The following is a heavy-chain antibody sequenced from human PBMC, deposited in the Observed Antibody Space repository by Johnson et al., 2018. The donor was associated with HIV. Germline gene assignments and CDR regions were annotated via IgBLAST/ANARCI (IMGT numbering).Heavy chain of an antibody. V-gene: IGHV3-11*04. D-gene: IGHD1-26*01. Sequence: QVQLVESGGNLVQPGRSLRLSCAASGFTFSDSYMSWIRQAPGKGLEWVSYISSSGSTIYYADSVKGRFTISRDNAKNSLYLQMNSLRAEDTAVYFCAREPGRRELRRDAFDIWGQGTMVTVTS. CDR3: AREPGRRELRRDAFDI. J-gene: IGHJ3*02. CDR1: GFTFSDSY. CDR2: ISSSGSTI.